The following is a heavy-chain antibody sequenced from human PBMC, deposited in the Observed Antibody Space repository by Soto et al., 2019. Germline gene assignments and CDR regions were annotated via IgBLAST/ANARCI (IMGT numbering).Heavy chain of an antibody. Sequence: ASVKVSCKASGYTFTGYYMHWVRQAPGQGLEWTGWINPNSGGTNYAQKFQGRVTMTRDTSISTAYMELSRLRSDDTAVYYCARDSLRPARYYYYYGMDVWGQGTTVTVSS. J-gene: IGHJ6*02. CDR2: INPNSGGT. CDR3: ARDSLRPARYYYYYGMDV. D-gene: IGHD6-6*01. CDR1: GYTFTGYY. V-gene: IGHV1-2*02.